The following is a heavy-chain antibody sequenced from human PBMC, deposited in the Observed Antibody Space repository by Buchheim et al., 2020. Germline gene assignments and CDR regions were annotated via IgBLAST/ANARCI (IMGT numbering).Heavy chain of an antibody. V-gene: IGHV4-61*02. CDR2: IYTSGST. CDR3: AREHSSSWKRGDWFDP. J-gene: IGHJ5*02. Sequence: QVQLQESGPGLVKPSQTLSLTCTVSGGSISSGSYYWSWIRQPAGKGLEWIGRIYTSGSTNYNPSLKSRVTISVDTSKNQFSLKLSSVTAADTAVYYCAREHSSSWKRGDWFDPWGQGTL. CDR1: GGSISSGSYY. D-gene: IGHD6-13*01.